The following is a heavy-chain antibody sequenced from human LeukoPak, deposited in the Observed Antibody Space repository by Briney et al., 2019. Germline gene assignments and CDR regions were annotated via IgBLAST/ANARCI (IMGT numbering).Heavy chain of an antibody. CDR1: GFIVSANY. CDR2: IYGGDSA. Sequence: GGSLRLSCAASGFIVSANYMTWVRQAPGKGLEWVSVIYGGDSAYYADSVKGRFTISRDNSKNTLYLQMNSLRAEDTAIYYCAKEYTGTFSPFPSYFDNWGQGTLVTVSS. J-gene: IGHJ4*02. CDR3: AKEYTGTFSPFPSYFDN. D-gene: IGHD1-26*01. V-gene: IGHV3-53*01.